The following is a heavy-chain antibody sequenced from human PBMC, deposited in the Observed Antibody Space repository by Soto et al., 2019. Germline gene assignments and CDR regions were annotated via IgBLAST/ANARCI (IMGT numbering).Heavy chain of an antibody. D-gene: IGHD3-3*01. J-gene: IGHJ6*02. V-gene: IGHV4-30-4*08. CDR2: IHHSGSI. CDR3: ARGSLEESGYLKYYYYYGMDV. CDR1: GDSISSDYYH. Sequence: SETLSLTCTVSGDSISSDYYHWTWIRQSPGKGLEWIGYIHHSGSILYNPSLKSRVTISVDTSKNQFSLHLTSVTAADTAVYYCARGSLEESGYLKYYYYYGMDVWGQGTTVTVSS.